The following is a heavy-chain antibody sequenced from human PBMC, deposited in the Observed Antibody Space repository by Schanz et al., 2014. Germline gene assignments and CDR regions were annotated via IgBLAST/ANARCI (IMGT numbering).Heavy chain of an antibody. D-gene: IGHD3-9*01. CDR2: INTGSGDT. V-gene: IGHV1-3*04. CDR3: ARDAADCYDILTEEDY. Sequence: QVHLVQSGAEVKRPGASVKVSCKASEYSFTSYSMHWVRQAPGQRLEWTGWINTGSGDTKYSQNFQGRVTITRDTSASTAYMELRILRSDDTAVYYCARDAADCYDILTEEDYWGQGTLVTVSS. J-gene: IGHJ4*02. CDR1: EYSFTSYS.